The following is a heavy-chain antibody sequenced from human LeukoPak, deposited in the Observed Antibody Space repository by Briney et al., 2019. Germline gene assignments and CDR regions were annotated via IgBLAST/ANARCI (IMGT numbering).Heavy chain of an antibody. Sequence: GRSLRLSCAASGFTFSSYWMSWVRQAPGKGLEWVANIKQDGSEKYYVASVKGRFTISRDNAKNSLYLQMNSLRAEDTAVYYCARDRHGEQWLVEGLDYWGQGTLVTVSS. CDR2: IKQDGSEK. J-gene: IGHJ4*02. CDR3: ARDRHGEQWLVEGLDY. V-gene: IGHV3-7*01. D-gene: IGHD6-19*01. CDR1: GFTFSSYW.